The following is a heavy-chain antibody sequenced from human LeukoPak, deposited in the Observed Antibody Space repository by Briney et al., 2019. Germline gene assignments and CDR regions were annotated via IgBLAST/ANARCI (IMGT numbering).Heavy chain of an antibody. CDR1: GDSIXXXXKY. D-gene: IGHD2-2*01. CDR2: XYHSGST. CDR3: ASSIGGVPSAINWFDP. J-gene: IGHJ5*02. Sequence: LXCXVXGDSIXXXXKYXXXIXXXXGXXXXWXXXXYHSGSTYYNPSLQSRVTISVDTSKNQFSLKWTSVTAADTAVYYCASSIGGVPSAINWFDPWGQGTLVTVSS. V-gene: IGHV4-39*01.